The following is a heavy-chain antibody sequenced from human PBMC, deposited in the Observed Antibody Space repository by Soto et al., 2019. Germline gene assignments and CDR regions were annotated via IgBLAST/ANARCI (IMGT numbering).Heavy chain of an antibody. CDR2: IYYSGST. J-gene: IGHJ6*02. CDR1: GGSISSGDYY. V-gene: IGHV4-30-4*01. Sequence: SETLSLTCTVSGGSISSGDYYWSWIRQPPGKGLEWIGYIYYSGSTYYNPSLKSRVTTSVDTSKNQFSLKLSSVTAADTAVYYCARAPIQYYYDSSGSSRGMDVWGQGTTVTVSS. CDR3: ARAPIQYYYDSSGSSRGMDV. D-gene: IGHD3-22*01.